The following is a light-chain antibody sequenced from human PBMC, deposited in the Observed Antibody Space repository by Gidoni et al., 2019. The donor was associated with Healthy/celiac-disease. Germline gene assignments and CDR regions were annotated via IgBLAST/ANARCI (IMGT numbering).Light chain of an antibody. Sequence: QSVLTQPPSASGTPGPGVTISCSGSSSNIGSNTVNWYQQRPGTAPKLLIYSNNQRPSGVPDRFSGSKSGTSASLAISGLQSEDEADYYCAAWDDSLNGLVFGGGTKLTVL. CDR2: SNN. V-gene: IGLV1-44*01. CDR1: SSNIGSNT. J-gene: IGLJ2*01. CDR3: AAWDDSLNGLV.